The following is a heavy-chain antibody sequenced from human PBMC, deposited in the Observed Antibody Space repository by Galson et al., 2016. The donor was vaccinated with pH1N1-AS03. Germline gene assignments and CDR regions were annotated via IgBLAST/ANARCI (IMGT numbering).Heavy chain of an antibody. CDR2: IYYLGYT. Sequence: SETLSLTCTVSSGSISSSSYYWGWIRQPPGKGLEWIASIYYLGYTYDNPSLKSRVTISVDTSKNQFSLRLSSVTAADTAVYYWARHSGVTTTVTNAFDIWGQGTMVTVSS. CDR3: ARHSGVTTTVTNAFDI. J-gene: IGHJ3*02. V-gene: IGHV4-39*07. D-gene: IGHD4-17*01. CDR1: SGSISSSSYY.